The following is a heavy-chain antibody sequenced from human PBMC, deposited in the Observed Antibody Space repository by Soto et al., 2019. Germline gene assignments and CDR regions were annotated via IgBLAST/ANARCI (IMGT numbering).Heavy chain of an antibody. CDR1: GASISGFY. J-gene: IGHJ5*02. V-gene: IGHV4-4*07. D-gene: IGHD1-1*01. CDR2: IYATGTT. CDR3: VRDGTKTLRDWFDP. Sequence: PSETLSLTCTVSGASISGFYWSWIRKSAGKGLEWIGRIYATGTTDYNPPLKSRVMMSVDTSKKQFSLKLRSVTAAYTAVYYCVRDGTKTLRDWFDPWGQGISVTVSS.